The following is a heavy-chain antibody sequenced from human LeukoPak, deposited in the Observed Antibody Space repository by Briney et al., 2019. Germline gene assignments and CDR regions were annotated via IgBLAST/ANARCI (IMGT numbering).Heavy chain of an antibody. CDR3: AKEEVPNDY. V-gene: IGHV3-23*01. Sequence: GGSLRLSCAVSGFTFSNSAMSWVRQAPGKGLEWVSGISISGGDTYYADSVTVRFTISRDNSKSTLYLQMDSLRAEDTYVYYCAKEEVPNDYWGQGTLVTVSS. D-gene: IGHD1-1*01. CDR2: ISISGGDT. CDR1: GFTFSNSA. J-gene: IGHJ4*02.